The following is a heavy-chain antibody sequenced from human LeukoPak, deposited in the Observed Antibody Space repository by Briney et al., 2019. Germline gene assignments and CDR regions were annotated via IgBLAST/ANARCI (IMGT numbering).Heavy chain of an antibody. J-gene: IGHJ4*02. CDR2: IYYSGST. Sequence: PSETQTFSCTVSGGSPTGYYGRCIRQPPGKGLEWIGYIYYSGSTNYNPSLKSRVTMSVDTSKKQFSLKLSSVTASDTAVYYCARGRPQDDSGTHCDYWGQGTLVTVSS. CDR3: ARGRPQDDSGTHCDY. CDR1: GGSPTGYY. D-gene: IGHD1/OR15-1a*01. V-gene: IGHV4-59*01.